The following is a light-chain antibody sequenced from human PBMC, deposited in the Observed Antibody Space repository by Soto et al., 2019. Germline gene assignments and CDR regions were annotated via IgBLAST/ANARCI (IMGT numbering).Light chain of an antibody. CDR1: QSISSW. CDR2: KAS. J-gene: IGKJ2*01. CDR3: QQYNSYAYT. Sequence: DIQMTQSPSTLSASVGDRVTITCRASQSISSWLAWYQQKPGKAPKLLIYKASSLESGVPSRFSGSGSGTEFTLTISSLQPDDFETDYCQQYNSYAYTFGQGTKLEIK. V-gene: IGKV1-5*03.